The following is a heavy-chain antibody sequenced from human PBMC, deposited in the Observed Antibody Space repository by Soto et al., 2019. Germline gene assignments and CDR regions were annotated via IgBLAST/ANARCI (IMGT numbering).Heavy chain of an antibody. CDR3: ASSAIVVVPAAVYYYYYGMDV. J-gene: IGHJ6*02. V-gene: IGHV1-2*02. D-gene: IGHD2-2*01. Sequence: ASVNGSCTASGYTFTGYYMHWVRQAPGQGLEWMGWINPNSGGTNYAQNFQGRVTMTRDTSISTAYMELSRLRSDDTAVYYCASSAIVVVPAAVYYYYYGMDVWGQGTTVTVSS. CDR2: INPNSGGT. CDR1: GYTFTGYY.